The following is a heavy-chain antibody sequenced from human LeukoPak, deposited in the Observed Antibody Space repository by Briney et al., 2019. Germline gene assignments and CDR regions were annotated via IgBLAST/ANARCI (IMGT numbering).Heavy chain of an antibody. CDR3: ARGWLVAATHQPKYYYYYGMDV. CDR2: IIPIFGTA. D-gene: IGHD2-15*01. Sequence: GASVKVSCKASGGTFSSYAISWVRQAPGQGLEWMGGIIPIFGTANYAQKFQGRVTITADESTSTAYMELSSLRSEDTAVYYCARGWLVAATHQPKYYYYYGMDVWGQGTTVTVSS. J-gene: IGHJ6*02. CDR1: GGTFSSYA. V-gene: IGHV1-69*01.